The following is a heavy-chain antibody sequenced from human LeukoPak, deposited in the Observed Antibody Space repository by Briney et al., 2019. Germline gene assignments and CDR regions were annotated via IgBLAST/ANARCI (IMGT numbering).Heavy chain of an antibody. Sequence: GGSLRLSCAASGFTFSGYGMHWVRQAPGKGLEWVAFIRYDGSNKYYADSVKGRFTISRDNSKNTLYLQMNSLRAEDTAVYYCAKDPPWIKALDYWGQGTLVTVSS. CDR3: AKDPPWIKALDY. D-gene: IGHD5-12*01. V-gene: IGHV3-30*02. CDR1: GFTFSGYG. CDR2: IRYDGSNK. J-gene: IGHJ4*02.